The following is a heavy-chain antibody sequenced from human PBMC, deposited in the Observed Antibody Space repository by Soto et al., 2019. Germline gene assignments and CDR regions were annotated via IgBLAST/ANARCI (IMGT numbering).Heavy chain of an antibody. J-gene: IGHJ6*02. Sequence: QPGGSLRLSCAVSGFTFSSYGFHWVRQAPGKGLEWVTVISYDGSKKYYADSVKGRFTISRDDSRNTLYLQMNSLRAEDTAMYYCAKELPAGWSGLKIYGLDVWGQGTTVTVSS. CDR2: ISYDGSKK. CDR1: GFTFSSYG. D-gene: IGHD3-3*01. CDR3: AKELPAGWSGLKIYGLDV. V-gene: IGHV3-30*18.